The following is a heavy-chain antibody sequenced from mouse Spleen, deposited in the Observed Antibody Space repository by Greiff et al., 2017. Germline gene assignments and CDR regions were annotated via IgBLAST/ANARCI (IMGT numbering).Heavy chain of an antibody. D-gene: IGHD3-2*02. CDR2: IRNKANGYTT. J-gene: IGHJ2*01. CDR1: GFTFTDYY. V-gene: IGHV7-3*01. CDR3: ARRLGDYFDY. Sequence: DVHLVESGGGLVQPGGSLSLSCAASGFTFTDYYMSWFRQPPGKALEWLGFIRNKANGYTTEYSASVKGRFTISRDNSQSILYLQMNALRAEDSATYYCARRLGDYFDYWGQGTTLTVSS.